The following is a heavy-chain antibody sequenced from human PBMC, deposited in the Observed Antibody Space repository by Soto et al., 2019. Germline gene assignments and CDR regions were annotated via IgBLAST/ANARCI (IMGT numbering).Heavy chain of an antibody. D-gene: IGHD5-12*01. V-gene: IGHV4-34*01. Sequence: QVQLQQWGAGLLKPSETLSLTCAVNGGSCTGSYWSWVLHPPGKGLEWIGEVKDGGVTNYSPSLRRRDTISSDAPKNQFSLKVTSVTAADTAVYYCTRGEEGVVATHWDQGTLVTVSS. J-gene: IGHJ1*01. CDR2: VKDGGVT. CDR3: TRGEEGVVATH. CDR1: GGSCTGSY.